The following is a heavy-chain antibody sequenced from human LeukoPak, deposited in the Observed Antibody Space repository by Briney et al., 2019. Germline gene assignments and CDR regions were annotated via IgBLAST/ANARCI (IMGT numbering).Heavy chain of an antibody. CDR2: IWYDGSNK. V-gene: IGHV3-33*01. J-gene: IGHJ4*02. CDR1: EFTFSTYG. D-gene: IGHD7-27*01. CDR3: ARDIEEGRGDLRLGFDY. Sequence: PGRSLRLSCAASEFTFSTYGMHWVRQAPGKGLEWVALIWYDGSNKYYADSVKGRFTISRDNSKNTLYLQMNSLTAEDTAVYYCARDIEEGRGDLRLGFDYWGQGTLVTVSS.